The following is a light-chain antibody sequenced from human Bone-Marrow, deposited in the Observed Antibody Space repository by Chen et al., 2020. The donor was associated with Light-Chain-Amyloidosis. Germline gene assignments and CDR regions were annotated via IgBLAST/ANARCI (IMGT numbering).Light chain of an antibody. J-gene: IGLJ3*02. CDR3: CSYAGDSWV. Sequence: QSALTQPPSASGSPGQSVTIFCTGTNSDVGRYDYVSWYQQHPGKAPKFLIYEAIKRSSGVPERFSGSKSGNAAAMAGAGLQAEEEADDDWCSYAGDSWVVGGGPKLTV. V-gene: IGLV2-8*01. CDR1: NSDVGRYDY. CDR2: EAI.